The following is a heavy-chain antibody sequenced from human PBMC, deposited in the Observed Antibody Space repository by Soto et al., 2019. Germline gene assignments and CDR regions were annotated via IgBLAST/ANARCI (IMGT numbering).Heavy chain of an antibody. J-gene: IGHJ4*02. CDR1: GGAFSGYY. Sequence: SETLSLTCAVYGGAFSGYYWSWIRQPPGNGLEFIGEINHIVSTNYNPSLKSRFTISLYTSKNHFSLKLISFTAAYTAVYYFAXGLYYYDSRGYYYYFDYWGQGTLVTVSS. D-gene: IGHD3-22*01. V-gene: IGHV4-34*01. CDR3: AXGLYYYDSRGYYYYFDY. CDR2: INHIVST.